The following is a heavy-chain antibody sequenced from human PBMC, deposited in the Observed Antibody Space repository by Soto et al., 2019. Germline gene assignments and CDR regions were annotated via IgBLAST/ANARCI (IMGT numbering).Heavy chain of an antibody. J-gene: IGHJ4*02. Sequence: PGGSLRLYCSASGCTFSSYSMNWVRQAPGKGLEWVSYISSSSSTIYYADSVNGRFTISRDNAKNSLYLQVNSLRDEDTAVYYCARLQVGWRRFDYWGQGTLVTVSS. D-gene: IGHD2-15*01. V-gene: IGHV3-48*02. CDR1: GCTFSSYS. CDR2: ISSSSSTI. CDR3: ARLQVGWRRFDY.